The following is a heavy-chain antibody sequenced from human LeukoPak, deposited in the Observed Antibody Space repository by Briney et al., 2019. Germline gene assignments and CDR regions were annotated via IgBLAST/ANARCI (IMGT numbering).Heavy chain of an antibody. J-gene: IGHJ4*02. V-gene: IGHV5-51*01. CDR2: IYPVDSDT. CDR3: ARQAAAIAGRGGFDY. D-gene: IGHD6-25*01. CDR1: GYSFTSYW. Sequence: GESLKISCKGSGYSFTSYWIGWVRQMPGKGLEWMGIIYPVDSDTRYSPSFQGQVTISADKSISTAYLQWSSLKASDTAMYYCARQAAAIAGRGGFDYWGQGTLVTVSS.